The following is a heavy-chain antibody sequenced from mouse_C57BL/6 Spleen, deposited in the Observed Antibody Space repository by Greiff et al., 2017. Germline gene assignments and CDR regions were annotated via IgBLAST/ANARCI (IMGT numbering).Heavy chain of an antibody. D-gene: IGHD2-1*01. CDR1: GYTFTDYY. CDR3: ARRLIYYDSYAMDY. V-gene: IGHV1-26*01. CDR2: INPNNGGT. J-gene: IGHJ4*01. Sequence: EVQLQQSGPELVKPGASVKISCKASGYTFTDYYMNWVKQSHGKSLEWIGDINPNNGGTSYNQKFKGKATLTVDKSSSTAYMELRSLTSEDSAVYYCARRLIYYDSYAMDYWGQGTSVTVSS.